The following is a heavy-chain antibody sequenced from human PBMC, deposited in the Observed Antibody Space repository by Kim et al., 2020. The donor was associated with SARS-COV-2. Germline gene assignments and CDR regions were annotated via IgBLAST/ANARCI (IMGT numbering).Heavy chain of an antibody. J-gene: IGHJ4*02. CDR3: ARDRRGSYYGPFDY. CDR2: ISYDGSNK. D-gene: IGHD1-26*01. CDR1: GFTFSSYA. V-gene: IGHV3-30-3*01. Sequence: GGSLRLSCAASGFTFSSYAMHWVRQAPGKGLEWVAVISYDGSNKYYADSVKGRFTISRDNSKNTLYLQMNSLRAEDTAVYYCARDRRGSYYGPFDYWGQGPLVTVSS.